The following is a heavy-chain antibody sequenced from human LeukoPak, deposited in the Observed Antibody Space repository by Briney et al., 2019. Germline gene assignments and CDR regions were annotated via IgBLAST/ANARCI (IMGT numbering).Heavy chain of an antibody. CDR1: GYTFTGYY. J-gene: IGHJ4*02. CDR2: INPNSGGT. V-gene: IGHV1-2*06. D-gene: IGHD4-11*01. Sequence: ASVKVSCKASGYTFTGYYMHWVRQAPGQGLEWMGRINPNSGGTNYAQKYQGRVTMTRDTFISTAYMELSRLRSDDTAVYYCARGEYSNYPKFVYWGQGTLVTVSS. CDR3: ARGEYSNYPKFVY.